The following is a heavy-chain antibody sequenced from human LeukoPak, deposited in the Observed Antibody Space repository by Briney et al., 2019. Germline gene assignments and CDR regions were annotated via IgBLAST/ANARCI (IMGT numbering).Heavy chain of an antibody. CDR3: ARVGRVLIGSASFDI. CDR1: GFTFSSYE. V-gene: IGHV3-48*03. J-gene: IGHJ3*02. CDR2: ISSSGGTI. Sequence: PGGSLRLSCAASGFTFSSYEMNWVRQAPGKGLEWVSYISSSGGTIYYADSVKGRFTISRDNAKNSLYLQMNSLRAEDTAVYYCARVGRVLIGSASFDIWGQGTMVTVSS. D-gene: IGHD3-16*01.